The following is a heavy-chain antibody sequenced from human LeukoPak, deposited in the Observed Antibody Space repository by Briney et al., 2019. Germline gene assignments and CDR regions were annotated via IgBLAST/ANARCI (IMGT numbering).Heavy chain of an antibody. D-gene: IGHD3-10*01. J-gene: IGHJ4*02. CDR1: GGSISSYY. V-gene: IGHV4-59*01. Sequence: SETLSLTCTVSGGSISSYYWSWIRQPPGKGLEWIGYIYYSGSTNYNPSLKSRVTISVDTSKNQFSLKLSSVTAADTAVYYCARTSVTMVRGVILPFDYWGQGTLVTVSS. CDR2: IYYSGST. CDR3: ARTSVTMVRGVILPFDY.